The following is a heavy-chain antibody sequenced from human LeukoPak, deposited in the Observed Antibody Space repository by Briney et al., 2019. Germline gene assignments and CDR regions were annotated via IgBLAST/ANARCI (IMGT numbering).Heavy chain of an antibody. J-gene: IGHJ4*02. CDR1: GFTFDDYA. CDR2: ISWNSGSI. CDR3: AKDRANYFDY. V-gene: IGHV3-9*01. Sequence: PGRSLRLSCAASGFTFDDYAMHWVRHAPGKGLEWVSGISWNSGSIGYADSVKGRFTISRDNAKNSLYLQMNSLRAEDTALYYCAKDRANYFDYWGQGTLVTVSS.